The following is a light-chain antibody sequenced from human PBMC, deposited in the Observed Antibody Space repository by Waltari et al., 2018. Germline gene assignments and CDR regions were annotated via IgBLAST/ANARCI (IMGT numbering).Light chain of an antibody. V-gene: IGLV2-11*01. CDR3: CSYAGSYTFGVV. Sequence: QSALTQPRSVSGSPGQSVTISCTGTSSDVGGYNYVSWYQQHPGKAPKLMIYDVSNRPSGVPDRFSGSKSGNTASLTISGLQAEYEADYYCCSYAGSYTFGVVFGGGTKLTVL. CDR2: DVS. J-gene: IGLJ2*01. CDR1: SSDVGGYNY.